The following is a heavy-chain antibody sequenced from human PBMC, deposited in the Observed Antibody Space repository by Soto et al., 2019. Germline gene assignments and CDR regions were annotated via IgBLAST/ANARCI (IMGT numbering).Heavy chain of an antibody. J-gene: IGHJ5*02. Sequence: SETLSLTCTVSGGSISSSSYYWGWIRQPPGKGLEWIGSIYYSGSTYYNPSLKSRVTISVDTSKNQFSLKLSSVTAADTAVYYCARHHRIVVVTYNWFDPWGQGTLVTVSS. D-gene: IGHD2-21*02. V-gene: IGHV4-39*01. CDR2: IYYSGST. CDR1: GGSISSSSYY. CDR3: ARHHRIVVVTYNWFDP.